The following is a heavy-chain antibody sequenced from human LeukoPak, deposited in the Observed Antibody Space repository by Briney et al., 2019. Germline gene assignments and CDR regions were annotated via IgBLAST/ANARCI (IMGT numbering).Heavy chain of an antibody. D-gene: IGHD1-1*01. Sequence: SETLSLTCTVSGGSISSGDYYWSWIRQPPGKGLEWIGYIYHSGSTYYSPSLKSRVTISVDRSKNQFSLKLSSVTAADTAVYYCARGTERASWFDPWGQGTLVTVSS. J-gene: IGHJ5*02. CDR3: ARGTERASWFDP. CDR1: GGSISSGDYY. CDR2: IYHSGST. V-gene: IGHV4-30-2*01.